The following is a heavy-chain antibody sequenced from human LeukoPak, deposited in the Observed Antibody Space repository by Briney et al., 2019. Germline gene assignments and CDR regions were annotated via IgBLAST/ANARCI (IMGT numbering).Heavy chain of an antibody. V-gene: IGHV4-59*01. CDR2: VHYGGDT. CDR3: ERKQNNYNILTGYYTPPYFDF. D-gene: IGHD3-9*01. Sequence: SETLSLTCTVSGVSFSSYCRSWVRQPPGKGLEWVGYVHYGGDTKNSPSLKSRVTMPVDTSKNQFYLRLNSVTATDTAVYYCERKQNNYNILTGYYTPPYFDFWGQGTPVTVAS. J-gene: IGHJ4*02. CDR1: GVSFSSYC.